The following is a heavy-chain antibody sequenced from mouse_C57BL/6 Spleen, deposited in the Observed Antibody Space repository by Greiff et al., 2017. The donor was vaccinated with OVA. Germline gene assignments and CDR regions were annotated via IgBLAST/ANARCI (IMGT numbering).Heavy chain of an antibody. CDR2: IWTGGGT. J-gene: IGHJ3*01. CDR3: ARNDPYSNYEFAY. Sequence: VKLVESGPGLVAPSQRLSITCTVSGFSFTSYDISWVRQPPGKGLEWLGVIWTGGGTNYNYALKSRLSISKDNYKSQVFLKMNSLQTDDTARYYCARNDPYSNYEFAYWGQGTLVTVSA. D-gene: IGHD2-5*01. V-gene: IGHV2-9-1*01. CDR1: GFSFTSYD.